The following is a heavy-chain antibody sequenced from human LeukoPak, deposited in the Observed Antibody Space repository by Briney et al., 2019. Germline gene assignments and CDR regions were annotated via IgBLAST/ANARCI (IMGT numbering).Heavy chain of an antibody. CDR3: ASKSTDHGELRFDY. Sequence: SETLSLTCAVYGGSFRGYYWSWIRKPPGKGLEWIGEINHSGSTNYNPSLKSRVTISVDTSKNQFSLKLSSVTAADTGVYYCASKSTDHGELRFDYWGQGTLVTVSS. CDR2: INHSGST. D-gene: IGHD4-17*01. CDR1: GGSFRGYY. J-gene: IGHJ4*02. V-gene: IGHV4-34*01.